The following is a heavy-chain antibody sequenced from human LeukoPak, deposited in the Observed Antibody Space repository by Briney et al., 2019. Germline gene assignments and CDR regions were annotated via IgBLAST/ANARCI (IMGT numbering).Heavy chain of an antibody. J-gene: IGHJ4*02. CDR2: IYYSGST. D-gene: IGHD6-13*01. Sequence: SATLSLTCTVSGGSISSSSYYWGWIRQPPGKGLEWIGSIYYSGSTYYNPSLKSRVTISVDTSKNQFSLKLGSVTAADTAVYYCERHGSIATGAFTHWGQGTLVTVSS. V-gene: IGHV4-39*01. CDR1: GGSISSSSYY. CDR3: ERHGSIATGAFTH.